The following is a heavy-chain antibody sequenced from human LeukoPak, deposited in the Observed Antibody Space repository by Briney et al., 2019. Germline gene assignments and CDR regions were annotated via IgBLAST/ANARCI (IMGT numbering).Heavy chain of an antibody. CDR3: ARGSSDRQDFWFDP. V-gene: IGHV4-4*09. CDR1: GGSISSYY. Sequence: SETLSLTCTVSGGSISSYYWSWIRQPPGKGLEWIGYIYTSGSTNYNPSLKSRVTMSVDTSKNQFSLKLSSVTAADTAVYYCARGSSDRQDFWFDPWGQGTLVTVSS. J-gene: IGHJ5*02. D-gene: IGHD2-15*01. CDR2: IYTSGST.